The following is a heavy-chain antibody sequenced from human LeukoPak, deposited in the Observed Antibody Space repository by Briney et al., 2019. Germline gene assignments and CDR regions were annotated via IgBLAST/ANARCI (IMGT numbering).Heavy chain of an antibody. CDR2: INQRGNT. V-gene: IGHV4-34*01. Sequence: SETLSLTCGVYGGSLSGYYWSWIRQAPGKRLEWIGEINQRGNTNYNPPLKSRVTISVDTSKNQFSLRLSSVTAADTAVYYCATTYYEILTGHIPLWGQGTLVTVSS. J-gene: IGHJ4*02. CDR3: ATTYYEILTGHIPL. D-gene: IGHD3-9*01. CDR1: GGSLSGYY.